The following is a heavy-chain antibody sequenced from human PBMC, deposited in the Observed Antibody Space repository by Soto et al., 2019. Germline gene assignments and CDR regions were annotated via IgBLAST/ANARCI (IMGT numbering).Heavy chain of an antibody. V-gene: IGHV3-33*01. CDR2: IWYDGSNE. Sequence: VQLVESGGGVVQPGRSLRLSCAASGFTFSSSGMHWVRQAPGKGLEWVAVIWYDGSNEYYADSVKGRFTISRDNSKNTLYLQMNSLRAEDTAVYYCARVPYYDFWSGYSAIDYWGQGTLVTVSS. CDR3: ARVPYYDFWSGYSAIDY. CDR1: GFTFSSSG. J-gene: IGHJ4*02. D-gene: IGHD3-3*01.